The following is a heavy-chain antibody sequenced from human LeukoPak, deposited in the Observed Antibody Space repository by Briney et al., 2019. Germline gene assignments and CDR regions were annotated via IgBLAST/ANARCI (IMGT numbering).Heavy chain of an antibody. CDR2: INNDGRSA. D-gene: IGHD4-23*01. CDR3: ARDLRTPSDTNIAIDY. V-gene: IGHV3-74*01. CDR1: GFTFSSYW. Sequence: GGSLRLSCAASGFTFSSYWIHWVRQGPGKGLVWVSRINNDGRSANYADSVKGRFTISRDNAKNTLYLQMNSLRAKDTAVYYCARDLRTPSDTNIAIDYWGQGTLVTVSS. J-gene: IGHJ4*02.